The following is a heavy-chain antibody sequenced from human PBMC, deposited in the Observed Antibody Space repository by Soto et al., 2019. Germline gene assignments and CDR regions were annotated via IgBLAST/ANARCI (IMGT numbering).Heavy chain of an antibody. CDR1: GFTFSSYS. CDR3: ASPGIAAAGTYYYGMDV. D-gene: IGHD6-13*01. Sequence: GSLRLSCAASGFTFSSYSMNWVRQAPGKGLEWVSYISSSSSTIYYADSVKGRFTISRDNAKNSLYLQMNSLRDEDTAVYYCASPGIAAAGTYYYGMDVWGQGTTVTVSS. J-gene: IGHJ6*02. V-gene: IGHV3-48*02. CDR2: ISSSSSTI.